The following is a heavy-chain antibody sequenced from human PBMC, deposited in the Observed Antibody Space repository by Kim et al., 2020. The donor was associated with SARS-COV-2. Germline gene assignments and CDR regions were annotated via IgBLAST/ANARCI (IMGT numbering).Heavy chain of an antibody. V-gene: IGHV3-49*02. CDR3: TRARADYYGSGGGDDY. Sequence: SGKGRFTISRDDSKSIAYLQMNSLKAEDTAVYYCTRARADYYGSGGGDDYWGQGTLVTVSS. J-gene: IGHJ4*02. D-gene: IGHD3-10*01.